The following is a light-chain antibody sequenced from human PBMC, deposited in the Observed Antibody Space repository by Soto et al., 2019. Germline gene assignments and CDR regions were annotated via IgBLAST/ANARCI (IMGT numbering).Light chain of an antibody. CDR2: AAS. J-gene: IGKJ1*01. CDR1: QGITND. CDR3: LQDYNYPRP. V-gene: IGKV1-6*01. Sequence: VQMTECASFLSASVGVRVTITCRASQGITNDLNWYQRKPGKAPKLLIYAASSLQSGVPSRFSGSGSGTDFTLTIISLQPEDFATYYCLQDYNYPRPFGQGTKVDIK.